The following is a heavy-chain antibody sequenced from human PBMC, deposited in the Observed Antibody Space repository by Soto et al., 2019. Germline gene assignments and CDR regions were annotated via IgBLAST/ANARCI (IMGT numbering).Heavy chain of an antibody. Sequence: SETLSLTCTVSGGSISNYYWSCIRQPPGKGLEWFGYIYYSGSTNYNPTLKSRVTISVDTSKNQFSLKLSSVTAADTAVYYCARVIGWGNCGMDVWGQGTTVTVSS. CDR1: GGSISNYY. J-gene: IGHJ6*02. CDR2: IYYSGST. CDR3: ARVIGWGNCGMDV. V-gene: IGHV4-59*01. D-gene: IGHD3-16*01.